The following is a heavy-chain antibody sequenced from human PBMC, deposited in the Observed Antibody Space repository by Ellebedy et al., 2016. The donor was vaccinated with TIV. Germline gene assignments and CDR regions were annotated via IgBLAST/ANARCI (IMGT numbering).Heavy chain of an antibody. D-gene: IGHD3-10*01. V-gene: IGHV3-30*18. CDR2: ISDDGEGK. Sequence: GESLKISCAASRFMVRPYAIHWVRQAPGKGLEWVAVISDDGEGKDYADSVKGRFTISRDNSKIRVYLQMNSLRLEDTAVYYCAKVRSSEFYNKYDMDVWGQGTTVTVSS. CDR3: AKVRSSEFYNKYDMDV. CDR1: RFMVRPYA. J-gene: IGHJ6*02.